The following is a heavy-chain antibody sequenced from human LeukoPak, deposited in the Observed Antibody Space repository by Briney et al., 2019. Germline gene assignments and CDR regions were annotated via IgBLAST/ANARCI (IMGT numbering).Heavy chain of an antibody. CDR1: GGTFSSYA. D-gene: IGHD6-19*01. Sequence: SVKVSCKASGGTFSSYAISWVRQAPGQGLEWMGRIIPILGIANYAQKFQGRVTITADKSTSTAYMELSSLRSEDTAVYYCARAGHGGSGFLRGAFDIWGQGTMVTVSS. V-gene: IGHV1-69*04. CDR2: IIPILGIA. J-gene: IGHJ3*02. CDR3: ARAGHGGSGFLRGAFDI.